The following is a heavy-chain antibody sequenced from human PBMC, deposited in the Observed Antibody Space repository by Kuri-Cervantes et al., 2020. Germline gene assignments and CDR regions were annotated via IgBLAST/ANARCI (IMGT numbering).Heavy chain of an antibody. J-gene: IGHJ5*02. D-gene: IGHD3-22*01. CDR1: GFIYSNAY. CDR3: ARETYYYDGTDYYSWFDP. CDR2: IKSNPDGGTT. Sequence: GGSLRLSCAASGFIYSNAYMSWVRQAPGKGLEWVGRIKSNPDGGTTDYVVPVKGRFTISRDNSKNTLYLQMNSLRAEDTAVYYCARETYYYDGTDYYSWFDPWGQGTLVTVSS. V-gene: IGHV3-15*01.